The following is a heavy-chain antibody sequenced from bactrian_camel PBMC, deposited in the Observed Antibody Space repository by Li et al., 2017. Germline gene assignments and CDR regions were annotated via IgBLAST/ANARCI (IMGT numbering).Heavy chain of an antibody. CDR2: VDTDGDI. CDR1: GRVASGSRESHYC. Sequence: VQLVESGGGSVQAGGSLRLSCVVSGRVASGSRESHYCIAWFRQAPGKDREAVAAVDTDGDITYVNSVRGRFTTSRDDAKNTMYLQMNNLKPEDTAMYYCVAIAHGCYLGSWWTRVYWDQGTQVTVS. D-gene: IGHD3*01. J-gene: IGHJ4*01. CDR3: VAIAHGCYLGSWWTRVY. V-gene: IGHV3S53*01.